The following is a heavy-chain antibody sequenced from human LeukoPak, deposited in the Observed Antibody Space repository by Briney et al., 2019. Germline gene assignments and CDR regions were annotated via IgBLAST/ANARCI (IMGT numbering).Heavy chain of an antibody. CDR3: ARDLSGITGYTYGRGIDY. Sequence: GGSLRLSCAASGFTFSSYGMSWVRQAPGKGLEWVANIKKDGSEKYYVDSVKGRFTISRDNAKTSLYLQMNSLRAEDTAVYYCARDLSGITGYTYGRGIDYWGQGTLVTVSS. D-gene: IGHD5-18*01. J-gene: IGHJ4*02. CDR2: IKKDGSEK. CDR1: GFTFSSYG. V-gene: IGHV3-7*01.